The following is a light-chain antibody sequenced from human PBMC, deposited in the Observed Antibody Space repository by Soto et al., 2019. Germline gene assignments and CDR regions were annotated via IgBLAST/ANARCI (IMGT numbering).Light chain of an antibody. Sequence: QSALTQPASVSGSPGQSITISCTGTSSDAGGSNYVSWYQQHPGKAPKLMIYDVSNRPSGVSNRFSGSKSGNTASLTISGRQAEDEADYYCSSYTSSSTLEVFGGGTQLTVL. CDR3: SSYTSSSTLEV. J-gene: IGLJ2*01. CDR2: DVS. CDR1: SSDAGGSNY. V-gene: IGLV2-14*01.